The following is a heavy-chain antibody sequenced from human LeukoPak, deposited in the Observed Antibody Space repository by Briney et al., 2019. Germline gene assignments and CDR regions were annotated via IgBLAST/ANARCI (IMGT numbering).Heavy chain of an antibody. V-gene: IGHV1-46*01. J-gene: IGHJ3*02. D-gene: IGHD2-8*01. Sequence: ASVKVSCRASGYTSTNYYIHWVRQAPGQGLEWMGIINPSGSSTSYAQKFQGRVTMTRDTSTSTVYMELSSLRSEDTAVYYCAGGTTNTKGAFDMWGQGTIVTVSS. CDR2: INPSGSST. CDR1: GYTSTNYY. CDR3: AGGTTNTKGAFDM.